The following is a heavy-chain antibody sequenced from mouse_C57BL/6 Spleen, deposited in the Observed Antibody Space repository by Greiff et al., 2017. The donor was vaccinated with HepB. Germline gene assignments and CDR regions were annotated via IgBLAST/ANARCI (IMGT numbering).Heavy chain of an antibody. D-gene: IGHD2-2*01. CDR2: IDPENGDT. CDR1: GFNIKDDY. J-gene: IGHJ2*01. V-gene: IGHV14-4*01. Sequence: EVKLMESGAELVRPGASVKLSCTASGFNIKDDYMHWVKQRPEQGLEWIGWIDPENGDTEYASKFQGKATITADTSSNTAYLQLSSLTSEDTAVYYCTTYWFQGGVYFDYWGQGTTLTVSS. CDR3: TTYWFQGGVYFDY.